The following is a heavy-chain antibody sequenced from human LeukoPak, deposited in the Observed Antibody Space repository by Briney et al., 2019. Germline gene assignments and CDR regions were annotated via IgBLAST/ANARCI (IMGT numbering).Heavy chain of an antibody. CDR3: AREPDSRGYYCYYYGMDV. D-gene: IGHD4-11*01. CDR2: ISSNGGST. Sequence: GGSLRLSCAASGFTFSSYAMHWVRQAPGKGLEYVSAISSNGGSTYYANSVKGRFTISRDNSKNTLYLQMGSLRAEDMAVYYCAREPDSRGYYCYYYGMDVWGQGTTVTVSS. CDR1: GFTFSSYA. J-gene: IGHJ6*02. V-gene: IGHV3-64*01.